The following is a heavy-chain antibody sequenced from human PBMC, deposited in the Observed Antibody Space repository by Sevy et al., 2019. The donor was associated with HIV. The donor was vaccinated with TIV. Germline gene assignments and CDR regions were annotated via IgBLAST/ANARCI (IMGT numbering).Heavy chain of an antibody. CDR3: ARARITVTTLNWFDP. V-gene: IGHV1-18*01. CDR2: ISAYNGNT. D-gene: IGHD4-17*01. CDR1: GYTFSSYG. Sequence: ASVKVSCKASGYTFSSYGITWVRQAPGQGLEWMGWISAYNGNTNYAQKLQGRVTLTTETSTNTAYRERGSLRSDDTAVYYCARARITVTTLNWFDPWGQGTLVTVSS. J-gene: IGHJ5*02.